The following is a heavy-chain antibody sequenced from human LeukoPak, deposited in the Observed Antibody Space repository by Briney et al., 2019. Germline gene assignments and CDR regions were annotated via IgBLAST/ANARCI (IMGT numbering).Heavy chain of an antibody. CDR1: GGTFSSYA. CDR2: IIPIFGTA. D-gene: IGHD3-10*01. CDR3: ARVGVTMVRGVFDI. J-gene: IGHJ3*02. Sequence: ASVKVSCKASGGTFSSYAISWVRQAPGQGLEWMGGIIPIFGTANYAQKFQGRVTITADKSTSTAYMELSSLRSEDTAVYYCARVGVTMVRGVFDIWGQGTMVTVSS. V-gene: IGHV1-69*06.